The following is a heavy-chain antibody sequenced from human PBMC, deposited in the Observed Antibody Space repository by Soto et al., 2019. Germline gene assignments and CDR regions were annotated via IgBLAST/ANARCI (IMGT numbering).Heavy chain of an antibody. Sequence: KPSETLSLTCAVSGGSISSGGYSWSWIRQPPGKGLEWIGYIYHSGSTYYNPSLKSRVTISVDRSKNQFSLKLSSVTAADTAVYYCARGGYYDSSGFDYWGQGTLVTVSS. V-gene: IGHV4-30-2*01. D-gene: IGHD3-22*01. CDR3: ARGGYYDSSGFDY. J-gene: IGHJ4*02. CDR1: GGSISSGGYS. CDR2: IYHSGST.